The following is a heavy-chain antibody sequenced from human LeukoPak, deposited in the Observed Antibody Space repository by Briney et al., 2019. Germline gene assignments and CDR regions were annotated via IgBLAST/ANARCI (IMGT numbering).Heavy chain of an antibody. CDR2: IKQDGSQK. V-gene: IGHV3-7*01. CDR1: GFTFSSYW. CDR3: ARQYDSTAYSLDY. J-gene: IGHJ4*02. D-gene: IGHD3-22*01. Sequence: GGSLRLSCAAPGFTFSSYWMTWVRQAPGKGLEWVANIKQDGSQKFYLDSVKGRFTISRDNAKESLFLQMNSLRAEDTAVYYCARQYDSTAYSLDYWGQGTLVTVSS.